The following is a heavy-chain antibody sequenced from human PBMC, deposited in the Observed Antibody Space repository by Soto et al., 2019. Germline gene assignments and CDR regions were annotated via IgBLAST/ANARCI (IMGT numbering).Heavy chain of an antibody. D-gene: IGHD3-3*01. V-gene: IGHV4-30-4*01. J-gene: IGHJ6*02. CDR1: GGSISSGDKY. Sequence: PSETLSLTCTVSGGSISSGDKYWSWIRQPPGKGLEWIGYIYYSGRTFYNPSLESRGTLSVDASKNQFSLKLRSVTAADTAVYYCARNYDFWSGYSLEGYSMDVWGQGTTVTVSS. CDR2: IYYSGRT. CDR3: ARNYDFWSGYSLEGYSMDV.